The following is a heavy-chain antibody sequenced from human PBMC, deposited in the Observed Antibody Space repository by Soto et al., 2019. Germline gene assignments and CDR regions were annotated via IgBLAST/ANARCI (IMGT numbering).Heavy chain of an antibody. J-gene: IGHJ4*02. Sequence: PGVSLRLSWLVSGFTFSINHVNWVRQAPGKGLEWISYISSTYEIWYADSVKGRFTISRDNGRSSLFLKMSSLRDEDTAVYYCARDGDWAFDYWGLGTLVTVPS. V-gene: IGHV3-48*02. CDR1: GFTFSINH. CDR2: ISSTYEI. CDR3: ARDGDWAFDY. D-gene: IGHD2-21*02.